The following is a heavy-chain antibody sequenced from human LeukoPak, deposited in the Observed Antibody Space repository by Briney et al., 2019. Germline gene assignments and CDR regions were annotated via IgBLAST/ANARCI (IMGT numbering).Heavy chain of an antibody. CDR2: INWNGGST. V-gene: IGHV3-20*04. CDR1: GFTFSDYG. CDR3: AREMGWFGELLSPPGY. D-gene: IGHD3-10*01. Sequence: GGSLRLSCAASGFTFSDYGIHWVRQPPGKGLEWVSGINWNGGSTGYADSVKGRFTISRDNAKNSLYLQMNSLRAEDTALYYCAREMGWFGELLSPPGYWGQGTLVTVSS. J-gene: IGHJ4*02.